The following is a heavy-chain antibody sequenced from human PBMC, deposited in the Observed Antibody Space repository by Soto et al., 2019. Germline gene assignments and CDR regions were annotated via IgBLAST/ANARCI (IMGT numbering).Heavy chain of an antibody. J-gene: IGHJ6*02. CDR2: ISGSGGST. V-gene: IGHV3-23*01. CDR1: GFTFSSYA. Sequence: PGGSLRLSCAASGFTFSSYAMSWVRQAPGKGLEWVSAISGSGGSTYYADSVKGRFTISRDNSKNTLYLQMNSLRAEDTAVYYCAKEYYDFWSGYYVGGMDVWGQGTTVTVSS. CDR3: AKEYYDFWSGYYVGGMDV. D-gene: IGHD3-3*01.